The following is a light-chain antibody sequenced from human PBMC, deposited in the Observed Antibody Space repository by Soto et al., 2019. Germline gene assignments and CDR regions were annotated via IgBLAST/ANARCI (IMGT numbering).Light chain of an antibody. CDR1: QSVSSY. Sequence: EIVLTQSPATLSLSPGERATLSCGASQSVSSYLAWYQQKPGQAPRLLIYDASNRATGIPARFSGSGSGTDFTLTISILEPEDFAVYYCQQRLNWPLTFGGGTKVDIK. CDR3: QQRLNWPLT. V-gene: IGKV3-11*01. CDR2: DAS. J-gene: IGKJ4*01.